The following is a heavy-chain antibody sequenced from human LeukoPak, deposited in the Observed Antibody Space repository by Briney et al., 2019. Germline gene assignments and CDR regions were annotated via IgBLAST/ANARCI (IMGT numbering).Heavy chain of an antibody. V-gene: IGHV1-46*01. CDR2: INPSGSST. CDR1: GYSFTSHY. D-gene: IGHD3-10*01. CDR3: ARELNYYGSGSYYIDYYYYYMDV. Sequence: ASVKVSCKASGYSFTSHYMHWVRQAPGQGLEWLGLINPSGSSTLYAQKFQGRVTMTRNMSTSTVYMELSSLRSEDTAVYYCARELNYYGSGSYYIDYYYYYMDVWGKGTTVTVSS. J-gene: IGHJ6*03.